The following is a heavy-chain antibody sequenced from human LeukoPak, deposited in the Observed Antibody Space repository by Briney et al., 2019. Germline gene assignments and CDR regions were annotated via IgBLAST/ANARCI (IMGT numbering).Heavy chain of an antibody. Sequence: TGRSLRLSCAASGFTFSSYAMHWVRQAPGKGLEWVAVISYDGSNKYYADSVKGRFTISRDNSKNTLYLQMNSLRAEDTAVYYCAKDNGRRAAAGMGDYWGQGTLVTVSS. J-gene: IGHJ4*02. D-gene: IGHD6-13*01. CDR1: GFTFSSYA. V-gene: IGHV3-30-3*01. CDR3: AKDNGRRAAAGMGDY. CDR2: ISYDGSNK.